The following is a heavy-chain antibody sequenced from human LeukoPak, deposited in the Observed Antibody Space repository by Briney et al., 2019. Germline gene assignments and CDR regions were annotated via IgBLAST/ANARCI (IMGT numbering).Heavy chain of an antibody. CDR2: IHHGGST. J-gene: IGHJ4*02. V-gene: IGHV4-38-2*02. Sequence: SETLSLTCAVTGYSISSGYYWGWIRQPPGKGLEWIGSIHHGGSTYYDPSLKSRVTISLDTSKDQLSLKVRSVTAADTAVYYCARDRSPYGDYMFDFWGQGTLVTVSS. D-gene: IGHD4-17*01. CDR1: GYSISSGYY. CDR3: ARDRSPYGDYMFDF.